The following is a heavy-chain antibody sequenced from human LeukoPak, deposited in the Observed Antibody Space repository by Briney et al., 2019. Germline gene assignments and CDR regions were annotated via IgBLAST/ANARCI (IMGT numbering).Heavy chain of an antibody. CDR3: ARADDYDSSGYYQYYYYYGMDV. CDR1: GFTFSSYA. J-gene: IGHJ6*02. V-gene: IGHV3-64*01. CDR2: ISSNGGST. Sequence: PGGSLRLSCAASGFTFSSYAMHWVRQAPGEGLEYVSAISSNGGSTYYANSVKGRFTISRDNSKNTLYLQMGSLRAEDMAVYYCARADDYDSSGYYQYYYYYGMDVWGQGTTVTVSS. D-gene: IGHD3-22*01.